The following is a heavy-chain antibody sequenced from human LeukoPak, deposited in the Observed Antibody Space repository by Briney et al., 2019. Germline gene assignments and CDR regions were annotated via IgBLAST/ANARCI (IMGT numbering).Heavy chain of an antibody. CDR1: GFTFSSYE. Sequence: GSLRLSCAASGFTFSSYEMNWVRQAPGKGLEWVSYISSSGGTIHYSDSVKGRFTISRDNAKNSLYLQVNSLRAEDTAVYYCVREVRREGDQFDYWGQGTLVTVSS. J-gene: IGHJ4*02. CDR2: ISSSGGTI. CDR3: VREVRREGDQFDY. D-gene: IGHD2-21*01. V-gene: IGHV3-48*03.